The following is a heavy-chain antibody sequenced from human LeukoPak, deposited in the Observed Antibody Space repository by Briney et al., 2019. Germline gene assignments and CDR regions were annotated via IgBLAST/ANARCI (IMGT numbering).Heavy chain of an antibody. D-gene: IGHD3-3*01. CDR1: GFTFSGYS. J-gene: IGHJ5*02. V-gene: IGHV3-21*01. Sequence: GGSLRLSCAASGFTFSGYSMNWVRQAPGKGLEWVSSISSGSSFIYYADSVKGRFTVSRDNAKNPLYLQMNSLRAEDTAVYYCARDHGGERWFDPWGQGTLVTVSS. CDR2: ISSGSSFI. CDR3: ARDHGGERWFDP.